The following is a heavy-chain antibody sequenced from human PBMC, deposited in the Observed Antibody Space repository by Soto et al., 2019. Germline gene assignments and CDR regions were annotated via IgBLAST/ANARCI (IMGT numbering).Heavy chain of an antibody. V-gene: IGHV3-48*01. Sequence: GGSLSLSCAAIGFPFWNFGMNWACQAPGKGLEWVSYIGIGSSTKYYADSVNGRFTISRDNAKNSLYLQMNSLRAEDTAVCYCARDDVTMIVVDHGMDVWGQGT. CDR3: ARDDVTMIVVDHGMDV. CDR2: IGIGSSTK. J-gene: IGHJ6*02. CDR1: GFPFWNFG. D-gene: IGHD3-22*01.